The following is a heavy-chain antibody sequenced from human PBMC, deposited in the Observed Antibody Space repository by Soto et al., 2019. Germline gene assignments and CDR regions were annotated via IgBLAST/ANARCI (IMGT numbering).Heavy chain of an antibody. CDR1: GYTVTTYT. V-gene: IGHV1-3*01. J-gene: IGHJ4*02. CDR3: ATKRGYTSASVGF. D-gene: IGHD5-18*01. Sequence: QVQLVQSGAEVRKPGASVKLSCKASGYTVTTYTVHWVRQAPGQGLEWMGWINAGNGNTQYSQKFQGRVTITKDTSASTTYMEVSSLRSEDTAVYYCATKRGYTSASVGFWGQGALVTVSS. CDR2: INAGNGNT.